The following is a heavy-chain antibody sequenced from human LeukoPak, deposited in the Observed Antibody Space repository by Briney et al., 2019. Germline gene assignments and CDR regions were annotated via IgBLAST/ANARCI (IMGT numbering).Heavy chain of an antibody. D-gene: IGHD2-15*01. CDR3: AKDPQCSGGSCYGYFDR. V-gene: IGHV3-23*01. CDR1: GFTFSRYA. Sequence: GGSLRLSCTVSGFTFSRYAMNWVRQAPGKGLEWVSRVSGDSGSTYYADFVKGRFTISRDNSKNTLYPQMNSLRAEDTAVYYCAKDPQCSGGSCYGYFDRWGQGTLVTVSS. J-gene: IGHJ4*02. CDR2: VSGDSGST.